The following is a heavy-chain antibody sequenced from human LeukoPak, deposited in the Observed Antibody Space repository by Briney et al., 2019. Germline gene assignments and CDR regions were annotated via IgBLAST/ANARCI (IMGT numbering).Heavy chain of an antibody. J-gene: IGHJ4*02. CDR1: GFTVSSNY. Sequence: GGSLRLSCAASGFTVSSNYMNWVRQAPGKGLEWVSYISSSSSTKYYADSVKGRFTISRDNAKNSLYLQMNSLRAEDTAVYYCARPPGDYWGQGTLVTVSS. V-gene: IGHV3-48*04. CDR2: ISSSSSTK. CDR3: ARPPGDY.